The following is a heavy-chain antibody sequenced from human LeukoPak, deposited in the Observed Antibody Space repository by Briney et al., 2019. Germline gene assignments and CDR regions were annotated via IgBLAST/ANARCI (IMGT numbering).Heavy chain of an antibody. CDR1: GGTFSSYA. CDR2: IIPIFGTA. V-gene: IGHV1-69*13. D-gene: IGHD2-15*01. J-gene: IGHJ3*02. Sequence: GASVKVSCKASGGTFSSYAISWVRQAPGQGLEWMGGIIPIFGTANYAQKFQGRVTITADESTSTAYMELSSLRSEDTAVYYCARGGIVVVVAARTYAFDIWGQGTMVTVSS. CDR3: ARGGIVVVVAARTYAFDI.